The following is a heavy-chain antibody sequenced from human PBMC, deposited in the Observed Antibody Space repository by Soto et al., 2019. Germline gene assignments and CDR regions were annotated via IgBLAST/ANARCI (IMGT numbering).Heavy chain of an antibody. V-gene: IGHV4-59*01. CDR3: AREDFYNGMDV. J-gene: IGHJ6*02. Sequence: PSETLSLTCTVSGGSITSDYLSWIRQPPGKGLEWIGYIRYSGSTNYSPSLKSRVAISVDTSKSQFSLKLSSVTAADTAVYYCAREDFYNGMDVWGQGTTVTVSS. CDR1: GGSITSDY. CDR2: IRYSGST.